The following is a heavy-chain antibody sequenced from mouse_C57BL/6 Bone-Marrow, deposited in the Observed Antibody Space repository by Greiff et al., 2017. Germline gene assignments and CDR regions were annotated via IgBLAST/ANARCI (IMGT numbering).Heavy chain of an antibody. CDR2: IDPENGDT. CDR1: GFNIKDDY. Sequence: VQLQQSGAELVRPGASVKLSCTASGFNIKDDYMHWVKQRPEQGLEWIGWIDPENGDTEYASKFQGKGTITADTSSNTAYLQLSSLTSEDTAVYYCTTKGGRYFDVWGTGTTVTVSS. J-gene: IGHJ1*03. D-gene: IGHD1-1*02. V-gene: IGHV14-4*01. CDR3: TTKGGRYFDV.